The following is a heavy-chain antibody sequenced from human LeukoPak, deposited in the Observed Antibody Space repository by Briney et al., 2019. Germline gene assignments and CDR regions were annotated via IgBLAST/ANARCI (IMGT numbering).Heavy chain of an antibody. CDR2: INHGGSS. CDR1: GGSFSGYY. Sequence: SETLSLTCAVYGGSFSGYYWTWIRQSPGKGLEWIGEINHGGSSNYNPSLKSRVTISVDTSKNQFSLKLSSVTAADTAVYYCARIAAAGNFDYWGQGTLVTVSS. J-gene: IGHJ4*02. V-gene: IGHV4-34*01. CDR3: ARIAAAGNFDY. D-gene: IGHD6-13*01.